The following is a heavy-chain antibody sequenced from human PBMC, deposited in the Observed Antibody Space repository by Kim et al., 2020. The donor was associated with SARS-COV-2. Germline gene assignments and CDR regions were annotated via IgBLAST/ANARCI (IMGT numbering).Heavy chain of an antibody. J-gene: IGHJ5*02. CDR2: IYYTGST. CDR1: GDSIGTINYY. CDR3: ARSDSRGYSYGFFNYFDP. V-gene: IGHV4-39*01. Sequence: SETLSLTCTGSGDSIGTINYYWGWIRQPPGQVLEWIGSIYYTGSTYYNPSLKSRVTLSVDTSKNQFSLKLSSVTAADTAVYYCARSDSRGYSYGFFNYFDPWGQGTLVTVSS. D-gene: IGHD5-18*01.